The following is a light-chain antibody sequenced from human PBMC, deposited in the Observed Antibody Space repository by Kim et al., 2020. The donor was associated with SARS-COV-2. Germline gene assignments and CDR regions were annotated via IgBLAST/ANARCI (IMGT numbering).Light chain of an antibody. Sequence: DIQMTQSPSTLSASVGDRVTITCRASQSISSWLAWYQQKPGKAPKLLIYKASSLESGVPSRFSGSGSGTEFTLTISSLQPDDFATYYFQQYNSYYTFGQGTKLEI. J-gene: IGKJ2*01. V-gene: IGKV1-5*03. CDR3: QQYNSYYT. CDR1: QSISSW. CDR2: KAS.